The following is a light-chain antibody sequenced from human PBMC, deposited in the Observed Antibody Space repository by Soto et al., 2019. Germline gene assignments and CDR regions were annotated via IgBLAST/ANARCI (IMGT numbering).Light chain of an antibody. CDR1: SSDIGSYNY. J-gene: IGLJ3*02. CDR3: SAYSTDSTPWV. V-gene: IGLV2-14*01. Sequence: QSALTQPASVSGSPGQSITISCTGTSSDIGSYNYVSWYQQHPGKAPKLMIYEVSQRPSGISNRFSGSKSGNTASLTISGLQAEDDSLYYCSAYSTDSTPWVFGGGTKLTVL. CDR2: EVS.